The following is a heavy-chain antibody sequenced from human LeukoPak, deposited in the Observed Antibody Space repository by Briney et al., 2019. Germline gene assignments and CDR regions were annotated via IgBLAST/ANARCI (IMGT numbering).Heavy chain of an antibody. CDR2: ISAYNGNT. CDR3: ARDSSGYYSQTYFDY. CDR1: GYTFTSYG. D-gene: IGHD3-22*01. V-gene: IGHV1-18*01. Sequence: ASVKVSCMASGYTFTSYGISWVRQAPGQGLEWMGWISAYNGNTNYAQKLQGRVTMTTDTSTSTAYMELRSLRSDDTAVYYCARDSSGYYSQTYFDYWGQGTLVTVSS. J-gene: IGHJ4*02.